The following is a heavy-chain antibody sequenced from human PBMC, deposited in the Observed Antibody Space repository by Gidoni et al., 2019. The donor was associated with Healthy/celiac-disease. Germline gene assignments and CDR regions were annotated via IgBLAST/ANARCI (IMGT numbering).Heavy chain of an antibody. CDR1: GFTFSIYS. J-gene: IGHJ4*02. CDR3: ARDRDDYGDSRPFDY. CDR2: ISSSSSYI. Sequence: EVQLVESGGGLVKPGGSLRLSCAASGFTFSIYSMNWVRQAPGKGLEWVSSISSSSSYIYYADSVKGRFTISRDNAKNSLYLQMNSLRAEDTAVYYCARDRDDYGDSRPFDYWGQGTLVTVSS. V-gene: IGHV3-21*01. D-gene: IGHD4-17*01.